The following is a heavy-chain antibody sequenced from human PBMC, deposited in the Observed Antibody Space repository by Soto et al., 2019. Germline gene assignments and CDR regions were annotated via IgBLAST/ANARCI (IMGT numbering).Heavy chain of an antibody. CDR2: ISYDGSNK. CDR3: ASPLWRDDYNWGYFDL. V-gene: IGHV3-30-3*01. D-gene: IGHD4-4*01. J-gene: IGHJ2*01. CDR1: GFTFSSYA. Sequence: VQLVESGGGVVQPGRSLRLSCAASGFTFSSYAMHWVRQAPGKGLEWVAVISYDGSNKYYTDSVKGRFTISRDNSKNTLYLPMNSLRAEDPAVYYCASPLWRDDYNWGYFDLWGRGTLFTVSS.